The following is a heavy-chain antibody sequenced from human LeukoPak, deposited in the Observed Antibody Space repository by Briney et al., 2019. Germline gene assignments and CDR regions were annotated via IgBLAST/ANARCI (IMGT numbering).Heavy chain of an antibody. CDR3: ARHVTISGPYDASDI. J-gene: IGHJ3*02. V-gene: IGHV4-59*08. CDR2: IYYSGGT. CDR1: GDSISSYD. Sequence: SETLSLTCTVSGDSISSYDWSWIRQPPGKGLEWIGYIYYSGGTDYHPSLQSRVTISVATSKNQFSLKLRSVTAADTAVYYCARHVTISGPYDASDIWGQGTMVTVSP. D-gene: IGHD5-24*01.